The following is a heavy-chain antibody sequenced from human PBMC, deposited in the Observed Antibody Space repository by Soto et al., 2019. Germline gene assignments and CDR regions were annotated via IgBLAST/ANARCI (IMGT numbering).Heavy chain of an antibody. CDR1: GYTFTGYY. Sequence: GASVKVSCKASGYTFTGYYMHCVRQAPGQGLEWMGWINPNSGGTNYAQKFQGWVTMTRDTSISTAYMELSRLRSDDTAVYYCARGGEYYYYYGMDVWGQGTTVTVSS. D-gene: IGHD6-6*01. J-gene: IGHJ6*02. CDR2: INPNSGGT. V-gene: IGHV1-2*04. CDR3: ARGGEYYYYYGMDV.